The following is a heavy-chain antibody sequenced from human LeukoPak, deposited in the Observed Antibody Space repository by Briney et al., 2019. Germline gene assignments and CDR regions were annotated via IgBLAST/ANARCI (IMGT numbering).Heavy chain of an antibody. D-gene: IGHD5-12*01. Sequence: SQTLSLTCAISGDSVSSNSAAWNWIRQSPSRGLEWLGRTYYRSKWYNDYAVSVKSRITINPDTSKNQFSLQLNSVTPEDTAVYYCARDSGYSGTTEGGIDPWGQGTLVTVSS. CDR2: TYYRSKWYN. CDR3: ARDSGYSGTTEGGIDP. CDR1: GDSVSSNSAA. J-gene: IGHJ5*02. V-gene: IGHV6-1*01.